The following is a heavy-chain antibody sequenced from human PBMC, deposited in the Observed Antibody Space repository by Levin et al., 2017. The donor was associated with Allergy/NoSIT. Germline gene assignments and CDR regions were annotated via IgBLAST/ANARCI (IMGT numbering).Heavy chain of an antibody. CDR1: GFTFTNYA. J-gene: IGHJ4*02. CDR2: IANSGSST. CDR3: AKGSGWYVYFDY. D-gene: IGHD6-19*01. Sequence: GGSLRLSCAASGFTFTNYAMSWVRQAPGKGLEWVSSIANSGSSTYYADSVKGRFTISRDSSKNTLYLQMNSLRVDDTALYYCAKGSGWYVYFDYWGQGSQVTVSS. V-gene: IGHV3-23*01.